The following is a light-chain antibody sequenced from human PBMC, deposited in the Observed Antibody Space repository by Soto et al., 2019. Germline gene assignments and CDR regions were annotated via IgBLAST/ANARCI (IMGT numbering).Light chain of an antibody. CDR2: TVS. CDR3: QQSVSFPLT. CDR1: QGISSW. V-gene: IGKV1-12*01. Sequence: DIHMTQSPSSVSASVGDRVTITCRASQGISSWLAWYQQKPGKAPKLLFYTVSSLQSGVPSRFSGSAAGTDFTLTISSLQPEDFATYYCQQSVSFPLTFGGGTKVEIK. J-gene: IGKJ4*01.